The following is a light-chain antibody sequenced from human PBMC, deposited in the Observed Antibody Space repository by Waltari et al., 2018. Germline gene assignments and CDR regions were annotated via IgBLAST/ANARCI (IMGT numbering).Light chain of an antibody. CDR1: QSVLYSSNNKNY. J-gene: IGKJ5*01. CDR3: QQYYSTPPVT. Sequence: DIVMTQSPDSLAVSLGERATINCKSSQSVLYSSNNKNYLAWYQQKPGQPPKLLIYWASTRASVVPDRFSGSGSGTDFTLTISSLRAEDVAVYYCQQYYSTPPVTFGQGTRLEIK. CDR2: WAS. V-gene: IGKV4-1*01.